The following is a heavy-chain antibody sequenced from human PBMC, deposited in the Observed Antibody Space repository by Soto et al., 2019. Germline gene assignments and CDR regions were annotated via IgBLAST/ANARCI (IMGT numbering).Heavy chain of an antibody. J-gene: IGHJ5*02. CDR3: ARVSMVDCSSTSCHLWFDP. D-gene: IGHD2-2*01. V-gene: IGHV4-31*03. CDR1: GGSISSGGYY. Sequence: QVQLQESGPGLVKPSQTLSLTCTVSGGSISSGGYYWSWIRQHPGKGLEWIGYIYYSGSTYYNPSLKSRVTISVDTSKNQFSLKLSSVTAADTAVYYCARVSMVDCSSTSCHLWFDPWGQGTLVTVSS. CDR2: IYYSGST.